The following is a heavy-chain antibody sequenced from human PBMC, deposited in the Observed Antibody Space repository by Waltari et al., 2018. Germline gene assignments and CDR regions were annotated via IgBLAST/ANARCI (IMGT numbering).Heavy chain of an antibody. J-gene: IGHJ4*02. D-gene: IGHD3-22*01. Sequence: QITLKESGPTLVKPTQTLTLTCTFSGFSLSTSGVGVGWIRQPPGKALEWLALIYWNDDKRYSPSLKSRLTITKDTSKNQVVLTMTNMDPVDTATYYCAHSLDLKYYYDSSGYYHKRIFDYWGQGTLVTVSS. CDR3: AHSLDLKYYYDSSGYYHKRIFDY. CDR2: IYWNDDK. CDR1: GFSLSTSGVG. V-gene: IGHV2-5*01.